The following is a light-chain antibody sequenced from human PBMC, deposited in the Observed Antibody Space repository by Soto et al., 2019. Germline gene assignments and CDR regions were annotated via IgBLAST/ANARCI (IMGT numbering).Light chain of an antibody. CDR1: QNVVTN. CDR2: DTS. J-gene: IGKJ5*01. V-gene: IGKV3-15*01. Sequence: ETVVTQSPATLSASQGERATLSCRASQNVVTNVAWYQQKPGQAPRLLIHDTSTRATGVPDRFSGRGDGTEFTLTISSLQSEDFAVYYCQQYNSWPPITFGQGTRLENK. CDR3: QQYNSWPPIT.